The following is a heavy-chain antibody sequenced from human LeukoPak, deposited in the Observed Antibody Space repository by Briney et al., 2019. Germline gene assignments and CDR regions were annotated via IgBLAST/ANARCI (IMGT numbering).Heavy chain of an antibody. D-gene: IGHD2-15*01. J-gene: IGHJ6*02. CDR2: INPNSGGT. V-gene: IGHV1-2*02. Sequence: GASVKVSCKVSGYTLTELSMHWVRQAPGQGLEWMGWINPNSGGTNYAQKFQGRVTMTRDTSISTAYMELSRLRSDDTAVYYRASSRGPAATRYGMDVWGQGTTVTVSS. CDR1: GYTLTELS. CDR3: ASSRGPAATRYGMDV.